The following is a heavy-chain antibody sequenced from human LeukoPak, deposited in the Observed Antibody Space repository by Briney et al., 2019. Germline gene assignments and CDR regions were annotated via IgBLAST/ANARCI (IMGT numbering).Heavy chain of an antibody. J-gene: IGHJ3*02. V-gene: IGHV3-66*01. CDR3: ARRWFGEDDAFDS. CDR2: IYSGGST. CDR1: GFTVSSNY. Sequence: GVSLRLSCAASGFTVSSNYMSWVRQAPGKVLEWVSVIYSGGSTYYADSVKGRFTISRDNSKNTLYLQTNSLRAEDTAVYYCARRWFGEDDAFDSWGQGTMVTVSS. D-gene: IGHD3-10*01.